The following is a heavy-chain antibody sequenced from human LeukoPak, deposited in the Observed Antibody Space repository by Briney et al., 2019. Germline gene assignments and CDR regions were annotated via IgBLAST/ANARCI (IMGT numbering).Heavy chain of an antibody. Sequence: PGGSLRLSCAASGFTFSSYAMSWVRQAPGKGLEWVSAITGSGDTTYYAGSVKGRFTISRDNSKNTLYLQMNSLRAEDTAIYYCAKGRYRWHDGVWGQGTLVTVSS. D-gene: IGHD3-16*02. J-gene: IGHJ4*02. CDR1: GFTFSSYA. CDR2: ITGSGDTT. V-gene: IGHV3-23*01. CDR3: AKGRYRWHDGV.